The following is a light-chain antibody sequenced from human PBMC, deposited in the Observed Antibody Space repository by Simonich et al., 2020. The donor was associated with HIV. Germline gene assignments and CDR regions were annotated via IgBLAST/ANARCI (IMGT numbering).Light chain of an antibody. J-gene: IGKJ4*01. CDR2: WAS. V-gene: IGKV4-1*01. CDR1: QSVLYSSNNKNY. Sequence: DIVMTQSPDSLAVSLGERATINCKSSQSVLYSSNNKNYLAWYQQKPGQPPNLLIYWASTLESGVPDRFSGSGSETDFTLTISSLQAEDVAVYYCQQYYSTPPTFGGGTKVEIK. CDR3: QQYYSTPPT.